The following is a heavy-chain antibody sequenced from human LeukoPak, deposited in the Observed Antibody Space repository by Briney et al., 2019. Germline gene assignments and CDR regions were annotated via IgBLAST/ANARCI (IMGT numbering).Heavy chain of an antibody. D-gene: IGHD3-16*01. CDR3: ARDRRGSSDMDV. Sequence: SETLSLTCTVSGGSISSYYWSWIRQPPGKGLEWIGYIYYSGSTNYNPSLKSRVTISVDTSKNQFSLKLSSVTAADTAVYYCARDRRGSSDMDVWGQGTTATVSS. V-gene: IGHV4-59*01. CDR2: IYYSGST. CDR1: GGSISSYY. J-gene: IGHJ6*02.